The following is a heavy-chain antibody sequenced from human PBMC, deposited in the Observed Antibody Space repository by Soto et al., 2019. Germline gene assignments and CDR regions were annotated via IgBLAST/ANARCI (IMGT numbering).Heavy chain of an antibody. CDR3: ARDLKMSSSWYESLNDFDT. D-gene: IGHD6-13*01. J-gene: IGHJ3*02. CDR1: GYTFTSYG. CDR2: ISAYNGNT. V-gene: IGHV1-18*01. Sequence: ASVKVSCKASGYTFTSYGISWVRQAPGQGLEWMGWISAYNGNTNYAQKLQGRVTMTTDTSTSTAYMELRSLRSDDTAVYYCARDLKMSSSWYESLNDFDTWGQGTMVTVSS.